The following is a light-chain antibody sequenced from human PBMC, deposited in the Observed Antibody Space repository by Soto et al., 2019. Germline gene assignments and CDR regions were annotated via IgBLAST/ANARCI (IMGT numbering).Light chain of an antibody. Sequence: EVVLTQSPATLSLSPGESATLSFRASQSVMSYLAWYQQKPGQALSLLIYGASYRATGIPARFSGSGSGTDCPLTISSLEPEDFAVYYCQQRRNWLLSFGGGTKVEIK. J-gene: IGKJ4*01. V-gene: IGKV3-11*01. CDR2: GAS. CDR3: QQRRNWLLS. CDR1: QSVMSY.